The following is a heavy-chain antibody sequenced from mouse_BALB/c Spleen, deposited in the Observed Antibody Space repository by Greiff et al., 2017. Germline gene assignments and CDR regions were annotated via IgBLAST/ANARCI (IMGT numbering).Heavy chain of an antibody. D-gene: IGHD2-1*01. V-gene: IGHV2-9*02. J-gene: IGHJ2*01. CDR2: IWAGGST. CDR3: ARGYGNPYYFGY. Sequence: QVQLKESGPGLVAPSQSLSITCTVSGFSLTSYGVHWVRQPPGKGLEWLGVIWAGGSTNYNSALMSRLSISKDNSKSQVFLKMNSLQTDDTAMYYCARGYGNPYYFGYWGQGTTLTVSS. CDR1: GFSLTSYG.